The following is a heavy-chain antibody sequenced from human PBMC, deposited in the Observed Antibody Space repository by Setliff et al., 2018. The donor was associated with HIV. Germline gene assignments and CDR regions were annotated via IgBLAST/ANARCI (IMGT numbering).Heavy chain of an antibody. J-gene: IGHJ4*02. CDR2: VYPGDSDS. Sequence: GESLKISCHLSGYSFVNFWIGWVRQMPGKGLEWVGFVYPGDSDSRYSPSFRGQITISADKSTTTAYLDWASLKASDTAMYYCVRYIGAAAGYIDHWGQGTLVTVSS. CDR3: VRYIGAAAGYIDH. D-gene: IGHD6-25*01. CDR1: GYSFVNFW. V-gene: IGHV5-51*01.